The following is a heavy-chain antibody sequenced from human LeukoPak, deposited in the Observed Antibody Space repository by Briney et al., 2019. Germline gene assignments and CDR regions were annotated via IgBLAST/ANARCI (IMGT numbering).Heavy chain of an antibody. CDR1: GGSISSSSYY. J-gene: IGHJ4*02. CDR3: VIQPGGSRITIFGVVTFFDY. D-gene: IGHD3-3*01. V-gene: IGHV4-39*01. Sequence: SETLSLTCTVSGGSISSSSYYWGWIRQPPGKGLEWIGSIYYSGSTYYNPSLKSRVTISVDTSKNQFSLKLSSVTAADTAVYYCVIQPGGSRITIFGVVTFFDYWGQGTLVTVSS. CDR2: IYYSGST.